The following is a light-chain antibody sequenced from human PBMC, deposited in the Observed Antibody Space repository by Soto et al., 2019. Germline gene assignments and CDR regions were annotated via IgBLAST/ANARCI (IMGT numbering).Light chain of an antibody. Sequence: IQMTQSPSTLSASVGDRVTIPFRASQSISSLLAWYQQKPGKAPKRLIYKASTLKSGVPSRFSGSGSGTEFTLTISSLQPDDFATYYCQQYNSYSEAFGQGTKVDI. CDR1: QSISSL. J-gene: IGKJ1*01. CDR2: KAS. V-gene: IGKV1-5*03. CDR3: QQYNSYSEA.